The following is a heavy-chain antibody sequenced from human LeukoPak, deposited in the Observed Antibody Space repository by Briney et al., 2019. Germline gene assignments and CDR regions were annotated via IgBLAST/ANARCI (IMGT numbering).Heavy chain of an antibody. J-gene: IGHJ4*02. Sequence: GASVKVSCKASGYIFTSYFMHWVRQAPGQGLEWMGLINPSGGSTRYAQKFQGRVTMTRDMSTSTAYMELRSLRSDDTAVYYCARLDYWGQGTLVTVSS. CDR1: GYIFTSYF. CDR3: ARLDY. V-gene: IGHV1-46*01. CDR2: INPSGGST.